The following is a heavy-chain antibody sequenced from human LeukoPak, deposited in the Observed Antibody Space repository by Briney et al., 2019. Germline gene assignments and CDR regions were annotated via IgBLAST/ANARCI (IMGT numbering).Heavy chain of an antibody. CDR3: ARGFTGGYFDY. J-gene: IGHJ4*02. D-gene: IGHD3-10*01. CDR1: GYSISSGFY. Sequence: SETLSLTCSVSGYSISSGFYWGWIRQPPGKGLEWIGSIFHSGSTYYNPFLKSRVTISVDTSKNQFSLKLSSVTAADTAVYYCARGFTGGYFDYWGQGTLVTVSS. V-gene: IGHV4-38-2*02. CDR2: IFHSGST.